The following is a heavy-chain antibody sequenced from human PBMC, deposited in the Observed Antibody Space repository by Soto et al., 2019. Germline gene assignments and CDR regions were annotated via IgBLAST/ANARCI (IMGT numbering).Heavy chain of an antibody. CDR3: ASVDYYDSSGYYDY. CDR1: GGSISSSSYY. V-gene: IGHV4-39*01. Sequence: QLLESGPGLVKPSETLSLTCTVSGGSISSSSYYWGWIRQPPGKGLEWIGSIYYSGSTYYNPSLKSRVTISVDTSKNQFSLKLSSVTAADTAVYYCASVDYYDSSGYYDYWGQGTLVTVSS. D-gene: IGHD3-22*01. J-gene: IGHJ4*02. CDR2: IYYSGST.